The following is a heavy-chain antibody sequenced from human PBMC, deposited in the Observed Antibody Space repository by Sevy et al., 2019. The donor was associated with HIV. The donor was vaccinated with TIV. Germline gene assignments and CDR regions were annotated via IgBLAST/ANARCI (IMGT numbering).Heavy chain of an antibody. CDR3: TTGTWIQLWLPDY. Sequence: GESLKISCAASKFTFTNAWMTWVRQAPGKGLEWVGHIKSKTDGGTTDYAAPGKGRFTISRDDSKTTLYLQMNSLKTEDTAVYYCTTGTWIQLWLPDYWGQGTLVTVSS. CDR2: IKSKTDGGTT. V-gene: IGHV3-15*01. J-gene: IGHJ4*02. D-gene: IGHD5-18*01. CDR1: KFTFTNAW.